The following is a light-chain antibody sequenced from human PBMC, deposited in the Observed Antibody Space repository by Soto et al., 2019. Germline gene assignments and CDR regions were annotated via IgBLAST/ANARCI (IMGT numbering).Light chain of an antibody. CDR2: DAS. CDR1: QSISSW. J-gene: IGKJ1*01. V-gene: IGKV1-5*01. Sequence: GDRVTITCRASQSISSWLAWYQQKPGKAPKLLIYDASSLESGVPSRLSGSGSGTEFTLTISSLQPDDFATYYYQQYNSYRTFGQGTKVDIK. CDR3: QQYNSYRT.